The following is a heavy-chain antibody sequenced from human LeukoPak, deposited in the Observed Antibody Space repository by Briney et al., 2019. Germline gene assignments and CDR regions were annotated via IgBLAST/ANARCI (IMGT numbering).Heavy chain of an antibody. J-gene: IGHJ4*02. V-gene: IGHV1-46*01. D-gene: IGHD2-8*01. CDR2: IYPRGGST. CDR1: GHTFTVYY. Sequence: GASVKVSCKASGHTFTVYYIHWVRHAPRQGLEWMGIIYPRGGSTSYAQKFQGRVTMTRDMSTSTVYMELSSLRSEDTAVYYCARDNDFDYWGQGTLVTVSS. CDR3: ARDNDFDY.